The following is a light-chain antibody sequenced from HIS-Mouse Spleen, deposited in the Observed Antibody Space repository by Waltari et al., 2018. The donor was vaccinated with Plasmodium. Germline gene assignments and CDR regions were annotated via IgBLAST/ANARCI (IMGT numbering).Light chain of an antibody. V-gene: IGLV1-44*01. CDR2: SNN. CDR3: AAWDDSLNGVV. Sequence: QSVLTQPPSASGTPGQRVTISCSGSRSNIGSTPVNWYQQLPGTAPKLLTYSNNQRPSGVPDRFSGSKSGTSASLAISGLQSEDEADYYCAAWDDSLNGVVFGGGTKLTVL. CDR1: RSNIGSTP. J-gene: IGLJ2*01.